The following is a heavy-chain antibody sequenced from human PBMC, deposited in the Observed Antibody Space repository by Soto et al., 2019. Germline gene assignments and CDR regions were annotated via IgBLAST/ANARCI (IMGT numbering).Heavy chain of an antibody. Sequence: QVQLVQSGAEVKKPGASVKVSCKASGYTFTSYDINWVRQATGQGLEWMGWMNPNSGNTGYAQKFQGRVTMTRNTSISTAYMELSGLRSEDTAVYYCASYSGYDYYYYYGMDVWGQGTTVTVSS. CDR1: GYTFTSYD. CDR3: ASYSGYDYYYYYGMDV. CDR2: MNPNSGNT. V-gene: IGHV1-8*01. D-gene: IGHD5-12*01. J-gene: IGHJ6*02.